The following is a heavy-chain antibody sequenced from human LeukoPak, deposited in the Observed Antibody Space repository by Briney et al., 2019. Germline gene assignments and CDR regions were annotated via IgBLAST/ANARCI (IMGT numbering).Heavy chain of an antibody. J-gene: IGHJ2*01. V-gene: IGHV4-38-2*02. CDR3: ARGGRTAMDGRLNWYFDL. CDR1: GYSISSGYY. D-gene: IGHD5-18*01. CDR2: IYHSGRT. Sequence: SETLSLTCTVSGYSISSGYYWGWIRQPPGKGLEWIGSIYHSGRTFYNPSLKSRVTISVDTSKNQFSLKLTSVTAADTAVYYCARGGRTAMDGRLNWYFDLWGHGTLVTVSS.